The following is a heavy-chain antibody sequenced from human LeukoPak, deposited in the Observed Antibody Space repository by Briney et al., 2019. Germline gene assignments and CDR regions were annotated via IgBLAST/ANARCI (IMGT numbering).Heavy chain of an antibody. CDR2: INPSGGST. CDR3: ARYFYDSSGSSSDAFDI. CDR1: GYTFTYYY. D-gene: IGHD3-22*01. Sequence: ASVKVSCKASGYTFTYYYMYWVRQAPGQGLEWMGLINPSGGSTRYAQNFQGRVTMTRDTSTSTVSMELSSLRSEDTAVYYCARYFYDSSGSSSDAFDIWGQGTMVTVSS. V-gene: IGHV1-46*01. J-gene: IGHJ3*02.